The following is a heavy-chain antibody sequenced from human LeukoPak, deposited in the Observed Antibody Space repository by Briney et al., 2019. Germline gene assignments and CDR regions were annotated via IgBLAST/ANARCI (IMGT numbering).Heavy chain of an antibody. Sequence: PGGSLRLSCAASGFTVSSNYMSWVRQAPGKGLEWVSVIYSGGSTYYADSVKGRFTISRDNSKNTLYLQMTSLRAEDTAVYYCAREAYNWNSSYYYYYMDVWGKGTTVTVSS. CDR2: IYSGGST. V-gene: IGHV3-53*01. CDR3: AREAYNWNSSYYYYYMDV. J-gene: IGHJ6*03. D-gene: IGHD1-7*01. CDR1: GFTVSSNY.